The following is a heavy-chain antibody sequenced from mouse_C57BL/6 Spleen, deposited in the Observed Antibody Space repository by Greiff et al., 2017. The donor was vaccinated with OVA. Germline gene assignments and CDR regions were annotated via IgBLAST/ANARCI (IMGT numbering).Heavy chain of an antibody. CDR2: IYPGSGNT. V-gene: IGHV1-76*01. J-gene: IGHJ3*01. CDR3: ARSYGYDLAWFAY. D-gene: IGHD2-2*01. Sequence: QVQLQQSGAELVRPGASVKLSCKASGYTFTDYYINWVKQRPGQGLEWIARIYPGSGNTYYNEKFKGKATLTAEKSSSTAYMQLSSLTSEDSAVYFCARSYGYDLAWFAYWGQVTLVTVSA. CDR1: GYTFTDYY.